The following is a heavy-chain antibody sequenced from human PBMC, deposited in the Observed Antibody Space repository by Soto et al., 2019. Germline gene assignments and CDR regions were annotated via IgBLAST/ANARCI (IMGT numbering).Heavy chain of an antibody. CDR3: VKGERGNSISRGTDY. CDR1: GFTFSSSA. CDR2: ISSNGGTT. Sequence: EVRLVESGGDLVQPGGSLRLCCSASGFTFSSSAMYWVRQAPGKGLEYVSAISSNGGTTYYADSVKGRFTIFRENSKSTLYLQMTSVNPEDTAVYYCVKGERGNSISRGTDYWGQGTLVTVSS. V-gene: IGHV3-64D*06. D-gene: IGHD1-1*01. J-gene: IGHJ4*02.